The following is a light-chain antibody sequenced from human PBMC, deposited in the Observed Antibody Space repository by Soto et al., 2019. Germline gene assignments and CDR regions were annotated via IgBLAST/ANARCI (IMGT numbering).Light chain of an antibody. CDR1: SSDVGGYNF. Sequence: QSALTQPASVSGSPGQSITISCTGTSSDVGGYNFVSWYQQHPGKAPKLMIYEVSNRPSGVSNRVSGSKSGNTASLTISGLQAEDEADYYCSSYTSRSIDYVFGTGTKVTVL. CDR3: SSYTSRSIDYV. J-gene: IGLJ1*01. V-gene: IGLV2-14*01. CDR2: EVS.